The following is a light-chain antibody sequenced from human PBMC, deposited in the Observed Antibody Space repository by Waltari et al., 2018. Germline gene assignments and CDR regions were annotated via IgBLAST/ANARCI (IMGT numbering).Light chain of an antibody. J-gene: IGLJ3*02. Sequence: QSALTQPASVSGSPGQSITISCTGIGSAIDGSDFVSWYQHHPGKAPQVIIYDVTNRPSRRSALFSASQSANPASLTISGLQPADDGYYYCPSQTFDGVVLFGRGTQVTVL. CDR3: PSQTFDGVVL. V-gene: IGLV2-14*03. CDR1: GSAIDGSDF. CDR2: DVT.